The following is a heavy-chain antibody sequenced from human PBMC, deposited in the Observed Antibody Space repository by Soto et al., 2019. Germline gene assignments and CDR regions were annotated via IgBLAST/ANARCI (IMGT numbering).Heavy chain of an antibody. Sequence: AASVKVSCKASGYTFTSYGISWVRQAPGQGLEWMGWISAYNGNTNYAQNLQGRVTMTTDTSTSTAYMELRSLRSDDTAVYYCARVASQFGELPTLWGQGTPVTVSS. J-gene: IGHJ4*02. CDR3: ARVASQFGELPTL. CDR1: GYTFTSYG. V-gene: IGHV1-18*01. CDR2: ISAYNGNT. D-gene: IGHD3-10*01.